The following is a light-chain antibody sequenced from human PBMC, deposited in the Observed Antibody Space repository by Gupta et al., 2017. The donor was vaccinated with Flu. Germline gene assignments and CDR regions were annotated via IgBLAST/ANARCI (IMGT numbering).Light chain of an antibody. CDR1: QGIGNE. CDR2: AAS. J-gene: IGKJ1*01. CDR3: LPDDNFPRT. Sequence: AIQMTQSPSSLSASVGDRVTITCRASQGIGNELGWYQQKPGKAPKVLIYAASNLKSRVPSRMRGSGSGTNFTLTIGRLQPEDYATFYCLPDDNFPRTLGEGTKVEFK. V-gene: IGKV1-6*01.